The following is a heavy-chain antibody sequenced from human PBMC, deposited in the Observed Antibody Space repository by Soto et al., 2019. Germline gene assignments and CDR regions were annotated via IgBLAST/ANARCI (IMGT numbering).Heavy chain of an antibody. CDR3: ARRRRLVVAVAGVDAFDI. J-gene: IGHJ3*02. Sequence: PGGSLRLSCAASGFTFSDYYMSWIRQAPGKGLEWVSYISSSGSTIYYADSVKGRFTISRDNAKNSLYLQMNSLRAEDTAVYYCARRRRLVVAVAGVDAFDIWGQGTMVTVSS. CDR2: ISSSGSTI. D-gene: IGHD6-19*01. CDR1: GFTFSDYY. V-gene: IGHV3-11*01.